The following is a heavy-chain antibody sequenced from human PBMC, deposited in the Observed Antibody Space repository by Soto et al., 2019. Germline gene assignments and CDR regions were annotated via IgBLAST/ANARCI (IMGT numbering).Heavy chain of an antibody. CDR2: ISASGGSA. V-gene: IGHV3-23*01. J-gene: IGHJ3*01. CDR1: EFTFNTYA. Sequence: GGSLRLSCAASEFTFNTYAMNWVRQAPGKGLEWVSAISASGGSASYADSVQGRFIISRVNSKNTLYLQMNSLRAEDAAIYYCVREGSGWYARGSLDLWGRGTMVTVSS. D-gene: IGHD6-13*01. CDR3: VREGSGWYARGSLDL.